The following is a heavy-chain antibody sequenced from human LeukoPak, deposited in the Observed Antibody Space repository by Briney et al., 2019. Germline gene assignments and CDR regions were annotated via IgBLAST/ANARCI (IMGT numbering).Heavy chain of an antibody. D-gene: IGHD3-16*01. CDR2: ISPDGSEK. CDR1: GFTFDDYG. J-gene: IGHJ3*02. Sequence: GGSLRLSCAASGFTFDDYGMSWVRQAPGKGLEWVANISPDGSEKYYVDSVRGRFTISRDNGKNSLYLQLNSLRADDTAVYFCARYYDPPVGDAFDIWGQGTLVTVSS. V-gene: IGHV3-7*01. CDR3: ARYYDPPVGDAFDI.